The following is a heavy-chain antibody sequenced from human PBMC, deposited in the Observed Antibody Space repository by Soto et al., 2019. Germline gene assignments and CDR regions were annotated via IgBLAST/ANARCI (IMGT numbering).Heavy chain of an antibody. D-gene: IGHD6-13*01. V-gene: IGHV3-23*01. CDR3: AKAGSSWYFNYYCGMDV. CDR1: GFTFSSYA. CDR2: ISGSGGST. J-gene: IGHJ6*02. Sequence: GGSLRLSCAASGFTFSSYAMSWVRQAPGKGLEWVSAISGSGGSTYYADSVKGRFTISRDNSKNTLYLQMNSLRAEDTAVYYCAKAGSSWYFNYYCGMDVWGQGTTVTVSS.